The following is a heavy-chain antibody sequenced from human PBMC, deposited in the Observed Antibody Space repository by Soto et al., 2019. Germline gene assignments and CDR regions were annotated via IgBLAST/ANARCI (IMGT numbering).Heavy chain of an antibody. V-gene: IGHV4-39*01. CDR1: GGSISSSSYY. J-gene: IGHJ6*02. D-gene: IGHD2-2*01. CDR2: IYYSGST. CDR3: ARLGGYCSSTSCYGYYAMDV. Sequence: KTSETLSLTCTVSGGSISSSSYYWGWIRQPPGKGLEWIGSIYYSGSTYYNPSLKSRVTISVDTSKNQFSLKVTSVTAADTAIYYCARLGGYCSSTSCYGYYAMDVWGQGTTVTVSS.